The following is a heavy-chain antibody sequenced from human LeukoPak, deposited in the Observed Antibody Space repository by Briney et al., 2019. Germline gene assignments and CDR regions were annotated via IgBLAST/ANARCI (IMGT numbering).Heavy chain of an antibody. Sequence: AAVRVACKAAGYIHTNYPMHWVRQAPGQRLDWMGWINAGNDNTQYSQKFQGSVTITSDTSASTAYMELSSLRSEDTAVYYCGRFDCISTSCYHYFDYWGEGPLVSVPS. D-gene: IGHD2-2*01. J-gene: IGHJ4*02. CDR2: INAGNDNT. CDR1: GYIHTNYP. V-gene: IGHV1-3*01. CDR3: GRFDCISTSCYHYFDY.